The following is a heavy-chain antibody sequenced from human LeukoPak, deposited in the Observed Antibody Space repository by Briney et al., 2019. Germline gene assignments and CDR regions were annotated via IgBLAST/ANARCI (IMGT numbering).Heavy chain of an antibody. Sequence: SETLSLTCAVYGGSFSGYYWSWIRQPPGKGLEWIGEINHSGSTNYNPSPKSRVTISVDTSKNQFSLKLSSVTAADTAVYYCARSLNDFWSGYVYYYYGMDVWGQGTTVTVSS. D-gene: IGHD3-3*01. CDR2: INHSGST. V-gene: IGHV4-34*01. J-gene: IGHJ6*02. CDR1: GGSFSGYY. CDR3: ARSLNDFWSGYVYYYYGMDV.